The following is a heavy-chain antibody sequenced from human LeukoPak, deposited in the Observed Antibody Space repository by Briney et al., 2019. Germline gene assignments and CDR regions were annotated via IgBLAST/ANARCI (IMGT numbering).Heavy chain of an antibody. Sequence: GGSLRLSCAASGFTLSSYWMHWVRQAPGKGLLWVSRINSDGSSTSYADSVKGRFTISRDNAKNTLYLQMNSLRAEDTAVYYCARRIAAAAAPYYFDYWGQGTLVTVSS. D-gene: IGHD6-13*01. CDR1: GFTLSSYW. V-gene: IGHV3-74*01. CDR3: ARRIAAAAAPYYFDY. J-gene: IGHJ4*02. CDR2: INSDGSST.